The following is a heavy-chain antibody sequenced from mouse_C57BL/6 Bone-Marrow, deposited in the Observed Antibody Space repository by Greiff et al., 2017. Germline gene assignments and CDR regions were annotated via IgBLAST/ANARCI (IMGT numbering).Heavy chain of an antibody. CDR1: GYTFTSYW. CDR3: ASYYYGSSSFDV. CDR2: IYPGSGST. J-gene: IGHJ1*03. Sequence: LQQPGAELVKPGASVKMSCKASGYTFTSYWITWVKQRPGQGLEWLGDIYPGSGSTNYNEKLKSKATLTVDTSSSTAYMQLSSLTSEDAAVYYCASYYYGSSSFDVWGTGTTVTVSS. D-gene: IGHD1-1*01. V-gene: IGHV1-55*01.